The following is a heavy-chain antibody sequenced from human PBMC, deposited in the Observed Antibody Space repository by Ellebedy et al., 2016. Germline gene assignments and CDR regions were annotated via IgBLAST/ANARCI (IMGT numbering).Heavy chain of an antibody. CDR3: ARDAPSLRFLEWPRVGYYGMDV. D-gene: IGHD3-3*01. Sequence: ASVKVSCKASGYTFTSYGISWVRQAPGQGLEWMAWISAYNGNTNYAQKLQGRVTMTTDTSTSTAYMELRSLRSDDTAVYYCARDAPSLRFLEWPRVGYYGMDVWGQGTTVTVSS. CDR1: GYTFTSYG. V-gene: IGHV1-18*01. J-gene: IGHJ6*02. CDR2: ISAYNGNT.